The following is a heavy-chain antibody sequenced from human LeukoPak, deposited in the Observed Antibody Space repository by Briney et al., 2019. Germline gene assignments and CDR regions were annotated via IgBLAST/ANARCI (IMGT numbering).Heavy chain of an antibody. J-gene: IGHJ4*02. CDR1: GYTFTSYD. D-gene: IGHD6-13*01. V-gene: IGHV1-8*01. Sequence: ASVKVSCKTSGYTFTSYDINWVRQATGQGLEWMGWMNPNNGNTDYAQKFQGRVTLTKNTFISTAYMELSSLRSEDTAVYYCAVTAATGDSDYWGQGTLVTVSS. CDR2: MNPNNGNT. CDR3: AVTAATGDSDY.